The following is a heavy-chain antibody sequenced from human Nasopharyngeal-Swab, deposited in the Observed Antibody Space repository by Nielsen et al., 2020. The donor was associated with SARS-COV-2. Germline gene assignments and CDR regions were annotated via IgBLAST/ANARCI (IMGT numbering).Heavy chain of an antibody. CDR3: ASYSPRVVPAAIDYYYGMDV. CDR2: INPNSGGT. CDR1: GFTFSSYG. Sequence: GESLKISCAASGFTFSSYGMHWVRQAPGQGLEWMGRINPNSGGTNYAQKFQGRVTMTRDTSISTAYMELSRLRSDDTAVYYCASYSPRVVPAAIDYYYGMDVWGQGTTVTVSS. V-gene: IGHV1-2*06. D-gene: IGHD2-2*01. J-gene: IGHJ6*02.